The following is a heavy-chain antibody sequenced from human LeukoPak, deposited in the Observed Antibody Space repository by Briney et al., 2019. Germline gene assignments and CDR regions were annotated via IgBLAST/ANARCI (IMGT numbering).Heavy chain of an antibody. CDR3: ARDRRYYDSSGAYGMDV. CDR1: GGSISSGGYP. CDR2: IYHSGST. V-gene: IGHV4-30-2*01. D-gene: IGHD3-22*01. Sequence: SETLSLTCAVSGGSISSGGYPWSWIRQPPGKGLEGIVYIYHSGSTYYNPSLKSRVTIPVDRSKNQFSLKLSSVTAADTAVYYCARDRRYYDSSGAYGMDVWGQGTTVTVSS. J-gene: IGHJ6*02.